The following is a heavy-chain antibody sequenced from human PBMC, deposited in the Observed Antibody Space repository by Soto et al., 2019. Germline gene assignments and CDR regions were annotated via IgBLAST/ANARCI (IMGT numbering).Heavy chain of an antibody. CDR2: IYSGGST. Sequence: GGSLRLSCAASGFTVSSNYMSWVRQAPGKGLEWVSVIYSGGSTYYADSVKGRFTISRDNSKNTLYLQMNSLRAEDTAVYYCARDHYYDFWSGYTAPEYFQHWGQGTLVTVSS. D-gene: IGHD3-3*01. CDR3: ARDHYYDFWSGYTAPEYFQH. J-gene: IGHJ1*01. CDR1: GFTVSSNY. V-gene: IGHV3-66*01.